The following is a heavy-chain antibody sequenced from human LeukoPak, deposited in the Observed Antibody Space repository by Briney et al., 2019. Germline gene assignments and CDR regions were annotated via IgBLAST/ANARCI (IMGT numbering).Heavy chain of an antibody. V-gene: IGHV3-48*03. CDR3: ARNVYNFDY. J-gene: IGHJ4*02. D-gene: IGHD3-10*02. CDR2: ISSSGSTI. Sequence: GGSLRLSCAASGLAVSSYEMDWVRQAPGKGLEWVSYISSSGSTIYYADSVQGRFTISRDHAQNSLYLQMSSLRAEDTAVYYCARNVYNFDYWGQGTLVTVSS. CDR1: GLAVSSYE.